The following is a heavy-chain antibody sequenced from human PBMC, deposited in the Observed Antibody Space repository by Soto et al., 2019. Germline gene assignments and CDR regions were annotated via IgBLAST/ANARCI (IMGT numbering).Heavy chain of an antibody. V-gene: IGHV2-70*08. CDR2: IDWDDDK. J-gene: IGHJ4*02. CDR3: ARWGPAARTIVTAESDY. Sequence: AALGNPTRRVRLKFALAGVSFSTSGMCVSWIRQPPGKALEWLARIDWDDDKYYSTSLKTRLTISKDTSKNQVSLEMNSLRVEDTAVYYCARWGPAARTIVTAESDYWGQGILVTVSS. CDR1: GVSFSTSGMC. D-gene: IGHD3-16*02.